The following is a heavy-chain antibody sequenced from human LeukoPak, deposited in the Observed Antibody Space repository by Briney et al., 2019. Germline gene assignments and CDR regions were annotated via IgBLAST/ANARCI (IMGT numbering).Heavy chain of an antibody. CDR1: GYTFTDYY. V-gene: IGHV1-2*02. D-gene: IGHD2-2*01. Sequence: ASVKDSCKASGYTFTDYYMHWVRQAPGQGFEWMGWINPNDGDTNYAQKFQGRVTMTRDTSTSTAHMEVSRLRSDDTAVYYCARANFLYCSSSTCLFDYWGQGTLVTVSS. CDR2: INPNDGDT. J-gene: IGHJ4*02. CDR3: ARANFLYCSSSTCLFDY.